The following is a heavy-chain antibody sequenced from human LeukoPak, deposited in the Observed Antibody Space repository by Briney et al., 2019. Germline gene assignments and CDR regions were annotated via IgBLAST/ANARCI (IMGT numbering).Heavy chain of an antibody. J-gene: IGHJ4*02. D-gene: IGHD3-16*02. Sequence: AGGSLRLSCAASGFTFSDYEMNWVRQAPGKGLEWVSYISSSGSTKYYADSVKGRFTISRDNAKNSLFLQMNSLRDEDATIYYCARLSPKPRRDYDYWGQGTLVTVSS. CDR3: ARLSPKPRRDYDY. CDR1: GFTFSDYE. V-gene: IGHV3-48*03. CDR2: ISSSGSTK.